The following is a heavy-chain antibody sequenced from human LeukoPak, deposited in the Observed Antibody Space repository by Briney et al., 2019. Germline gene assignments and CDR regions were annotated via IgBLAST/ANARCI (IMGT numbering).Heavy chain of an antibody. J-gene: IGHJ4*02. CDR1: GFTFSDYY. CDR2: ISSSGSTI. D-gene: IGHD3-22*01. V-gene: IGHV3-11*04. CDR3: ARDAGVDYYDSSGYSVPYDY. Sequence: PGGSLRLSCAASGFTFSDYYMSWIRQAPGKGLEWVSYISSSGSTIYYADSVKGRFTISRDNAKNSLYLQMNSLRAEDTAVYYCARDAGVDYYDSSGYSVPYDYWGQGTLVTVSS.